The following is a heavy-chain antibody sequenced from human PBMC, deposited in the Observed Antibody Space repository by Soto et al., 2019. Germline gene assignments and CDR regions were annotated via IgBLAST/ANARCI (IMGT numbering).Heavy chain of an antibody. CDR3: ARDPGRYCSGGSCYSSGDWFDL. D-gene: IGHD2-15*01. J-gene: IGHJ5*02. Sequence: SETLSLTCTISGDSINSYSWSWIRQPPGKGLEYIGYIYYGGNTNYNPSLKSRVAVSLDTSRNQFSLKLSSVTPADTAVYYCARDPGRYCSGGSCYSSGDWFDLWGQGTLVTVSS. CDR1: GDSINSYS. V-gene: IGHV4-59*01. CDR2: IYYGGNT.